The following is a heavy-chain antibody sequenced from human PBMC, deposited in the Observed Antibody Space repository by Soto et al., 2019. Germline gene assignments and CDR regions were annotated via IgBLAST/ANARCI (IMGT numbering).Heavy chain of an antibody. CDR3: ARPRRDGYNHRTPFDY. Sequence: QVQLVQSGAEVKKPGSSVKVSCKASGGTFSSYAISWVRQAPGQGLEWMGGIIPIFGTASYAQKFQGRVTITADESTSTAYMELSSLRSEDTAVYYCARPRRDGYNHRTPFDYWGQGTLVTVSS. J-gene: IGHJ4*02. CDR1: GGTFSSYA. V-gene: IGHV1-69*01. D-gene: IGHD5-12*01. CDR2: IIPIFGTA.